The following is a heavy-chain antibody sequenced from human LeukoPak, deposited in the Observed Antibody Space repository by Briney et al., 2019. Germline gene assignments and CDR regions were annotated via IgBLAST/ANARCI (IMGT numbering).Heavy chain of an antibody. V-gene: IGHV4-59*01. CDR1: GGSISSYY. CDR2: IYYSGST. J-gene: IGHJ4*02. CDR3: ARAPISPFDY. D-gene: IGHD5-24*01. Sequence: SETLSLTCTVSGGSISSYYWSWIRQPPGKGLEWIGYIYYSGSTNYNPSLKSRVTISVDTSKNQFSLKLSSVTAADTAVYYCARAPISPFDYWGQGTLVTVSS.